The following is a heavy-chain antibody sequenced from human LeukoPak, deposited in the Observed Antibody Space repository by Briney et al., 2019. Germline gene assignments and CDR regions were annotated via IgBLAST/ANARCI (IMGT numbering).Heavy chain of an antibody. CDR1: GYTFTGYY. CDR2: INPNSGGT. Sequence: ASVKVSCKASGYTFTGYYMHWVRQAPGQGLEWMGWINPNSGGTNYAQKFQGRVTMTRGTSISTAYMELSRLRSDDTAVYYCAREAEPYSSSWYVSWFDPWGQGTLVTVSS. CDR3: AREAEPYSSSWYVSWFDP. V-gene: IGHV1-2*02. D-gene: IGHD6-13*01. J-gene: IGHJ5*02.